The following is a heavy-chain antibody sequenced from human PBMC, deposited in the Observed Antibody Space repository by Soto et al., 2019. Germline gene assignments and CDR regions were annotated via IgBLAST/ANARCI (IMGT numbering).Heavy chain of an antibody. CDR1: GFTFRSYV. Sequence: EVQLLESGGGLVQPGGSRRLSFAASGFTFRSYVMSWVRQAPGKGLEWVSVIADSRDRTYYADSVKGRFTISRDNSKNTLYPQMHNLRAEDTATYYCAKGIDWGQGTRVTVSS. D-gene: IGHD2-15*01. J-gene: IGHJ4*02. CDR2: IADSRDRT. CDR3: AKGID. V-gene: IGHV3-23*01.